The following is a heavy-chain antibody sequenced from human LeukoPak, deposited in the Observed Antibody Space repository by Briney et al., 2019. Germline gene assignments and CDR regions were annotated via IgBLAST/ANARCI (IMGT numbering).Heavy chain of an antibody. CDR1: GFTFSSYA. CDR2: ISGSGGST. V-gene: IGHV3-23*01. D-gene: IGHD4-17*01. Sequence: GGSLRLSCAASGFTFSSYAMSWVRQAPGKGLGWVSAISGSGGSTYYADSVKGRFTISRDNSKNTLYLQMNSLRAEDTAVYYCARDTVTTDYFDYSGQGTLVTVSS. J-gene: IGHJ4*02. CDR3: ARDTVTTDYFDY.